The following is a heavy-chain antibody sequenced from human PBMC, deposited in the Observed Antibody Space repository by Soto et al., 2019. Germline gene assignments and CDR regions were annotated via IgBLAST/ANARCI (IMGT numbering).Heavy chain of an antibody. J-gene: IGHJ6*02. CDR3: ARFRAVAGCYYYGMDV. D-gene: IGHD6-19*01. CDR1: GYTFTSYD. CDR2: MNPNSGNT. Sequence: ASVKVSCKASGYTFTSYDINRVRQATGQGPEWMGWMNPNSGNTGYAQRFQGRVTKTRNPTISRAYMELSSLRSEDTAVYYWARFRAVAGCYYYGMDVWGQGTTVTGSS. V-gene: IGHV1-8*01.